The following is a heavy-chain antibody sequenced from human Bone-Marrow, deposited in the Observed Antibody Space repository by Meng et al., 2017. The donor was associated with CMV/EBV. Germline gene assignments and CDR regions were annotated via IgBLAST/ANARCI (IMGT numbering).Heavy chain of an antibody. V-gene: IGHV3-7*01. D-gene: IGHD3-3*01. Sequence: GESLKISCAASGFTFSSYWMSWVRQAPGKGLEWVANIKQDGSEKYYVDSVKGRFTISRDNAKNSLYLQMNSLRAEDTAVYYCARDRVLYYDFWSGYYVSDDYWGQGTTVTVSS. CDR3: ARDRVLYYDFWSGYYVSDDY. CDR1: GFTFSSYW. J-gene: IGHJ4*03. CDR2: IKQDGSEK.